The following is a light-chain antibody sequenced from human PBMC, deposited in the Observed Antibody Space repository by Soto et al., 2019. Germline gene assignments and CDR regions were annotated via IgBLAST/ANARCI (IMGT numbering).Light chain of an antibody. CDR2: SAS. CDR1: QSIRTH. V-gene: IGKV1-39*01. CDR3: QQSYGVPLT. J-gene: IGKJ1*01. Sequence: DLQMTQSPSSLFASVGDRVTITCRTSQSIRTHLNWYQQKPGKAPKLLLYSASTLQSGVPSRFSGSGSGTEFTLTINSLQPEDFATYSCQQSYGVPLTFGQGTKVEIK.